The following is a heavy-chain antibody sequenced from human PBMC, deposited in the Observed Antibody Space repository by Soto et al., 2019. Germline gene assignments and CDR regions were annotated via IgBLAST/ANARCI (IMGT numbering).Heavy chain of an antibody. J-gene: IGHJ4*02. CDR3: AKSSTQWLQFHEYYFDY. V-gene: IGHV3-23*01. Sequence: PGGSLRLSCAASGFTFSSYAMSWVRQAPGKGLEWVSAISGSGGSTYYADSVKGRFTISRDNSKNTLYLQMNSLRAEDTAVYYCAKSSTQWLQFHEYYFDYWGQGTLVTVSS. CDR2: ISGSGGST. CDR1: GFTFSSYA. D-gene: IGHD5-12*01.